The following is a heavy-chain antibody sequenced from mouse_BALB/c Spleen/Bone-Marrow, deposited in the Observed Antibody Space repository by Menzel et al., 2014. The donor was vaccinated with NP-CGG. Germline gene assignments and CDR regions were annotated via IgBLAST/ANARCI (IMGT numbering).Heavy chain of an antibody. CDR1: GYTFTSYW. V-gene: IGHV1S81*02. CDR2: INPSNGRT. D-gene: IGHD2-1*01. CDR3: ARYGNYDAMDY. J-gene: IGHJ4*01. Sequence: VQLQQSGAELVKPGASVKLPCKASGYTFTSYWMHWVKQRPGQGLEWIGEINPSNGRTNYNETFKSKATLTVDKSSTTAYMQLSSLTSDDSAVDYCARYGNYDAMDYWGQGTSVTVSS.